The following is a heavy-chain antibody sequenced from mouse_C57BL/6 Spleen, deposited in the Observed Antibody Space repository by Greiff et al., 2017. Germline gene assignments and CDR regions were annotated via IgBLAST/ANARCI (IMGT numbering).Heavy chain of an antibody. CDR2: INPNYGTT. CDR3: ARNDGYHYAMDY. Sequence: EVKLMESGPELVKPGASVKISCKASGYSFTDYNMNWVKQSNGKSLEWIGVINPNYGTTSYNQKFKGKATLTVDQSSSTAYMQLNSLTSEDSAVYYCARNDGYHYAMDYWGQGTSVTVSS. J-gene: IGHJ4*01. CDR1: GYSFTDYN. V-gene: IGHV1-39*01. D-gene: IGHD2-3*01.